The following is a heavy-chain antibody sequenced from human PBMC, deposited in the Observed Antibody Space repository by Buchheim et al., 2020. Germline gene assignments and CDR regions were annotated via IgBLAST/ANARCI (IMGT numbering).Heavy chain of an antibody. V-gene: IGHV3-30*18. CDR3: AKQGGGYWGTPFDY. Sequence: QVQLVESGGGVVQPGRSLRLSCAASGFTFSSYGMHWVRQAPGKGLEWVAVTSYDGGHKFYADSVKGRSTISRDNSKNTLYLQMNSLRPEDTAVYYCAKQGGGYWGTPFDYWGQGSL. J-gene: IGHJ4*02. D-gene: IGHD1-26*01. CDR2: TSYDGGHK. CDR1: GFTFSSYG.